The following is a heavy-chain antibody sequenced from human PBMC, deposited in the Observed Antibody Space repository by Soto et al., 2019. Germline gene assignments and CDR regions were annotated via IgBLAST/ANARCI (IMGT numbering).Heavy chain of an antibody. D-gene: IGHD3-3*01. CDR3: ANYDFWSGYRN. CDR2: INHSGST. CDR1: GGSFSGYY. Sequence: SETLSLTCAVYGGSFSGYYWSWIRQPPGKGLEWIGEINHSGSTNYNPSLKSRVTISVDTSKNQFSLKLSSVTAADTAVYYCANYDFWSGYRNWGQGTLVTVSS. V-gene: IGHV4-34*01. J-gene: IGHJ4*02.